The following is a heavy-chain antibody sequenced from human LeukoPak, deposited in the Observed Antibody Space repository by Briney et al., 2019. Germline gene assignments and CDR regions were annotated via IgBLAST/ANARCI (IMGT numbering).Heavy chain of an antibody. CDR2: ISSSGSTI. CDR1: GFTSSSYE. V-gene: IGHV3-48*03. Sequence: PGGSLRLSCAASGFTSSSYEMNWVRQAPGNGLEWVSYISSSGSTIYYADSVKGRFTISRDNAKNSLYLQMNSLRAEDTAVYYCARDRNYYYYGMDVWGKGTTVTVSS. J-gene: IGHJ6*04. CDR3: ARDRNYYYYGMDV.